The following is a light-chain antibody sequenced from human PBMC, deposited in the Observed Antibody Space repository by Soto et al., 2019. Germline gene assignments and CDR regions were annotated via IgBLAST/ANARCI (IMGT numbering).Light chain of an antibody. Sequence: QSVLTQPRSVSESPGQSVTISCTGTSSDVGGYDYLSWYQQHPGKAPKLLIYGVSERPSGVPDRFSGSKSGSTASLTISGLQAEDEADYYCCSYSDTYTYVFGTGTQLTVL. CDR1: SSDVGGYDY. CDR3: CSYSDTYTYV. CDR2: GVS. V-gene: IGLV2-11*01. J-gene: IGLJ1*01.